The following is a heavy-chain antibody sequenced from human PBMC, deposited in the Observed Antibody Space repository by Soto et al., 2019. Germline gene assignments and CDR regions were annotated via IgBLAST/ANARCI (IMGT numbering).Heavy chain of an antibody. CDR1: GFTSSSYV. CDR3: ARGVFYYYGSSGYSPDY. V-gene: IGHV3-30-3*01. J-gene: IGHJ4*02. CDR2: ISFDGSKK. D-gene: IGHD3-22*01. Sequence: QVQLVESGGGVVQPGRSLRLSCEGSGFTSSSYVMHWVRQAPGKGLEWVALISFDGSKKNYADSVKGRFTISRDNSKNMMYLQMNSLRSEDTAVYYCARGVFYYYGSSGYSPDYWGQVTLVTVSS.